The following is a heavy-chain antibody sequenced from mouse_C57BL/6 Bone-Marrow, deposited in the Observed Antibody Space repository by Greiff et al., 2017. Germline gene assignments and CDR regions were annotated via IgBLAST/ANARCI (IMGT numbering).Heavy chain of an antibody. Sequence: QVQLQQSGAELARPGASVKMSCKASGYNFTSYTMHWVKQRPGQGLEWIGYISPSSGYTKYNQKFKDKATLTADKSSSTAYMQLSSLTSEDSAVYYSARSLLIYYDYDVFDYWGQGTTLTVSS. J-gene: IGHJ2*01. V-gene: IGHV1-4*01. CDR1: GYNFTSYT. CDR2: ISPSSGYT. CDR3: ARSLLIYYDYDVFDY. D-gene: IGHD2-4*01.